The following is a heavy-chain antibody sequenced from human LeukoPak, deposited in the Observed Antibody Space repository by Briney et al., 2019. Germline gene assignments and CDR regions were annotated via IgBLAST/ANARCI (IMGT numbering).Heavy chain of an antibody. CDR3: ATRDLPVDY. V-gene: IGHV4-39*01. J-gene: IGHJ4*02. Sequence: SETLSLTCTVSGGSISSSSYYWGWHRQPPGKGLEWSGSIYYSGSTYYNTSLKRRVTISVDTSKNQYSLKLSSVTAADTAVYYCATRDLPVDYWGQGTLVTVSS. CDR2: IYYSGST. CDR1: GGSISSSSYY.